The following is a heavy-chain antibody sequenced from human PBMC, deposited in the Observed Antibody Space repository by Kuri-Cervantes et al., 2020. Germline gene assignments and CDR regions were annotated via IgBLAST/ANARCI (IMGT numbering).Heavy chain of an antibody. D-gene: IGHD5-12*01. V-gene: IGHV1-8*01. Sequence: ASVKVSCKASGYTFTSYDINWVRQATGQGLEWMGWMNPNSGNTGYAQKFQGRVTMTRNTSISTAYTELSSLRSEDTAVYYCASRGGATGSEGYYGMDVWGQGTTVTVSS. J-gene: IGHJ6*02. CDR3: ASRGGATGSEGYYGMDV. CDR2: MNPNSGNT. CDR1: GYTFTSYD.